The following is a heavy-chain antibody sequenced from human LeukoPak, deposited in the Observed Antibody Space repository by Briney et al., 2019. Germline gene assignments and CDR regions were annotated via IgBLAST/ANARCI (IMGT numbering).Heavy chain of an antibody. CDR2: IYHSGST. D-gene: IGHD3-3*01. V-gene: IGHV4-30-2*01. Sequence: SETLSLTCAVSGGSISSGGYSWSWIRQPPGKGLEWIVYIYHSGSTYYNPSLKSRVTISVDRSKNQFSLKLSSVTAADTAVYYCARFNFWSGSFDYWGQGTLVTVSS. CDR1: GGSISSGGYS. CDR3: ARFNFWSGSFDY. J-gene: IGHJ4*02.